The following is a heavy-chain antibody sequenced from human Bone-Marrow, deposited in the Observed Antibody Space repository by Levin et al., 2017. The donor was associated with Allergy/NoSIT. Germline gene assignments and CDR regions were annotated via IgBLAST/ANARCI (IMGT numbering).Heavy chain of an antibody. V-gene: IGHV3-30*14. D-gene: IGHD3-9*01. CDR3: ARGPQRITISEIDF. Sequence: GESLKISCAASGFTFSGHAIHWVRRPPGKGLEWVAVISYDGGSEDYADSVKGRFTISRDNSKNTLYLQMNSLRGEDTAVYYCARGPQRITISEIDFWGQGTLVTVSS. CDR2: ISYDGGSE. J-gene: IGHJ4*02. CDR1: GFTFSGHA.